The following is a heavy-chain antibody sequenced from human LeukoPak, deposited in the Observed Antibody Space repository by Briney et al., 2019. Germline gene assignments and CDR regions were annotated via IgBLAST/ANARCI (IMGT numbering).Heavy chain of an antibody. J-gene: IGHJ4*02. Sequence: GGSLRLSCAASGFTFSSYWMHWVRQAPGKGLVWVSRINSDGSSTSYADSVKGRFTISRDNAKDTLYLQMNSLRAEDTAVYYCARELYGDYYFDYWGQGTLVTVSS. CDR1: GFTFSSYW. D-gene: IGHD4-17*01. CDR2: INSDGSST. V-gene: IGHV3-74*01. CDR3: ARELYGDYYFDY.